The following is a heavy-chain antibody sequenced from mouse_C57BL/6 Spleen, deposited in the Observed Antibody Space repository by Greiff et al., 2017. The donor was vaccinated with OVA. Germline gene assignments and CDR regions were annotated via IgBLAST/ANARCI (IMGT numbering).Heavy chain of an antibody. CDR3: ARHYDYDWYFDV. J-gene: IGHJ1*03. CDR2: ISSGGSYT. V-gene: IGHV5-6*01. Sequence: EVQLMESGGDLVKPGGSLKLSCAASGFTFSSYGMSWVRQTPDKRLEWVATISSGGSYTYYPDSVKGRFTLSRDNAKNTLYLQMSSLKSEDTAMYYCARHYDYDWYFDVWGTGTTVTVSS. D-gene: IGHD2-4*01. CDR1: GFTFSSYG.